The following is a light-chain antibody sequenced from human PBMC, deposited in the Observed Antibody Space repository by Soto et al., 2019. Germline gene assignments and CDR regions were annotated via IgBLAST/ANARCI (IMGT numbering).Light chain of an antibody. CDR1: QSVSRY. V-gene: IGKV3-11*01. J-gene: IGKJ2*01. CDR2: DAS. CDR3: QQRSNWPRT. Sequence: EIVLTQSPATLSLSPGERATLSCRASQSVSRYLAWYQQKPGQAPRLLIYDASNRATGIPARFSGSGSGTDFTLTISGVEPEDFAVYYCQQRSNWPRTFGQGTKLEIK.